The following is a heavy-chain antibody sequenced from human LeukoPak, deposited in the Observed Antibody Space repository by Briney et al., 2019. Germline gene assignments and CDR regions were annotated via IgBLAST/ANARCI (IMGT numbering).Heavy chain of an antibody. CDR1: GYTFTSYG. D-gene: IGHD3-16*02. CDR3: TREGVYAPDPSSYHRDAFDI. CDR2: ISAYNGNT. J-gene: IGHJ3*02. V-gene: IGHV1-18*01. Sequence: ASVKVSCKASGYTFTSYGISWVRQAPGQGLEWMGWISAYNGNTNYAQKLQGRVTMTTDTPTSTAYMELRRLESGDTAVYYCTREGVYAPDPSSYHRDAFDIWGQGTVVIVSS.